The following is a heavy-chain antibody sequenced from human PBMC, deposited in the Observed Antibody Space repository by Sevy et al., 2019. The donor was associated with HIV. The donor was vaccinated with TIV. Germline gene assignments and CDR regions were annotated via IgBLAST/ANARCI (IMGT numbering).Heavy chain of an antibody. CDR2: IDSGGST. J-gene: IGHJ6*02. D-gene: IGHD3-22*01. V-gene: IGHV3-66*01. Sequence: GGCLRLSCEASGFTVSGNYMAWVRLAPGKGLEWVSLIDSGGSTYYADSVKGRFTISRDNAKNTLYLQMNPLRAEDTAVYFCARSPYYDARGYYYYYYGMDVWGQGTTLTVSS. CDR3: ARSPYYDARGYYYYYYGMDV. CDR1: GFTVSGNY.